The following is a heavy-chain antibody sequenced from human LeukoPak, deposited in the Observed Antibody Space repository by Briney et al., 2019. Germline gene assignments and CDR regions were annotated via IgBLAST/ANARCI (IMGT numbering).Heavy chain of an antibody. D-gene: IGHD4-23*01. J-gene: IGHJ4*02. CDR1: GGSFSGYY. Sequence: SETLSLTCAVYGGSFSGYYWSWIRQPPGEGLEWIGEINHSGSTNYNPSLKSRVTISLDTSKNQFSLTLRSVTAADTAVYYCARDGVVTMELDYWGQGILVTVSS. V-gene: IGHV4-34*01. CDR2: INHSGST. CDR3: ARDGVVTMELDY.